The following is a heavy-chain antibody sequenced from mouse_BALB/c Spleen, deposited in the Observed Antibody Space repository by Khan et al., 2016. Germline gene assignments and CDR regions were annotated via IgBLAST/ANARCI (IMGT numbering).Heavy chain of an antibody. D-gene: IGHD2-1*01. CDR2: IWAGGST. CDR3: DTIFYGKRYYAMDY. J-gene: IGHJ4*01. V-gene: IGHV2-9*02. Sequence: QVQLKESGPGLVAPSQSLSITCTVSGFSSTNYGVNWVRQPPGKGLEWLGVIWAGGSTNYNSALMSRLSISKDKSKSQVFLRMNSLQTDDTAVYXCDTIFYGKRYYAMDYWGQGTSVTVSS. CDR1: GFSSTNYG.